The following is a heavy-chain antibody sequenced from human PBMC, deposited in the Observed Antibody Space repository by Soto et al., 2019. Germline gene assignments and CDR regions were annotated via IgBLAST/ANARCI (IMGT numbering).Heavy chain of an antibody. CDR2: IWYDGSNK. Sequence: GGSLRLSCAASGFTFSSYGMHWVRQAPGKGLEWVAVIWYDGSNKYYADSVKGRFTISRDNSKNTLYLQMNSLRAEDTAVYYCARELDSSGYYYAFDYWGQGTLVTVSS. CDR1: GFTFSSYG. J-gene: IGHJ4*02. D-gene: IGHD3-22*01. V-gene: IGHV3-33*01. CDR3: ARELDSSGYYYAFDY.